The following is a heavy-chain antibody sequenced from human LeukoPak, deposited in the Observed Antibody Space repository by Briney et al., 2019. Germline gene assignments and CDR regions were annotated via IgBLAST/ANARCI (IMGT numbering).Heavy chain of an antibody. V-gene: IGHV3-7*03. D-gene: IGHD3-22*01. CDR3: ARVDSSAPWVYFQH. CDR1: GFTFSSYW. J-gene: IGHJ1*01. Sequence: GGSLRLSCAASGFTFSSYWMSWVRQAPGKGLEWVANIKQDGSEKYYVDSVKGRFTISRDNAKNSLYLQTNSLRAEDTAVYYCARVDSSAPWVYFQHWGQGTLVTVSS. CDR2: IKQDGSEK.